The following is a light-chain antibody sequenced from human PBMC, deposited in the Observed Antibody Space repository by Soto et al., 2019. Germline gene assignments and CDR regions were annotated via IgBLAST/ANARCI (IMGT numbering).Light chain of an antibody. Sequence: EIVMTQSPATLSVSPGERATLSCRASQSVSSNLAWYQQKPDQAPRLLIYGASTRATGIPARFSGSGSGTELTLTISSLQSEDFAVYYCQQYNNWPPLTFGGGTKVEIK. V-gene: IGKV3-15*01. CDR2: GAS. CDR1: QSVSSN. J-gene: IGKJ4*01. CDR3: QQYNNWPPLT.